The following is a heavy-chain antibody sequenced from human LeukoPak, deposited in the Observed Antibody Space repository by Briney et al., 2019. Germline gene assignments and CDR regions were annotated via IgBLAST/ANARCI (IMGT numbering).Heavy chain of an antibody. D-gene: IGHD3-3*01. J-gene: IGHJ4*02. Sequence: GASVKVSCKASGYTFTGYGISWVRQAPGQGLEWMGWISAYNGNTNYAQKLQGRVTMTTDTSTSTAYMELRSLRSDDTAVYYCARDRRYDFWSGYFNYWGQGTLVTVSS. CDR2: ISAYNGNT. V-gene: IGHV1-18*01. CDR3: ARDRRYDFWSGYFNY. CDR1: GYTFTGYG.